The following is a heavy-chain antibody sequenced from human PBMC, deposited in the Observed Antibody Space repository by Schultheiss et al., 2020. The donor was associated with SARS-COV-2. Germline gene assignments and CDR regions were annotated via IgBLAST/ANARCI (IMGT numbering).Heavy chain of an antibody. D-gene: IGHD5-18*01. CDR1: GFTFDDYA. V-gene: IGHV3-30-3*01. CDR2: ISYDGSNK. CDR3: ARGGNSYGYRYYYYGMDV. J-gene: IGHJ6*02. Sequence: GGSLRLSCAASGFTFDDYAMHWVRQAPGKGLEWVAVISYDGSNKYYADSVKGRFTISRDNAKNTLYLQMNSLRAEDTAVYYCARGGNSYGYRYYYYGMDVWGQGTTVTVSS.